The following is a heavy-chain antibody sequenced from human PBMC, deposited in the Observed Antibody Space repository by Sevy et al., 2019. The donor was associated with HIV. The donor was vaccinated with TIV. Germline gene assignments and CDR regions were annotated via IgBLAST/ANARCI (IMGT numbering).Heavy chain of an antibody. CDR3: ARAAIAAPGAPFYD. Sequence: SETLSLTCAVYGGSFSGDFWSWIRQPPGKGPEWIGEINHRGATSYNSLFKSRVSISIDTSRKQFSLKLTSVTAADTAVYYCARAAIAAPGAPFYDWGQGTLVTVSS. CDR2: INHRGAT. D-gene: IGHD6-13*01. CDR1: GGSFSGDF. J-gene: IGHJ4*02. V-gene: IGHV4-34*01.